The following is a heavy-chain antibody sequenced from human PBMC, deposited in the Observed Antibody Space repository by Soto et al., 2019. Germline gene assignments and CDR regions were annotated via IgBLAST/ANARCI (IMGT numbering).Heavy chain of an antibody. D-gene: IGHD6-6*01. CDR3: ARLYSSSCYFDY. CDR2: IHYTGST. V-gene: IGHV4-39*01. J-gene: IGHJ4*02. Sequence: SETLSLACLVSGCSISSSSYSWGWIRQPPGEGLEWIGTIHYTGSTYYKPSLKSRVTTSVDTSKNQFSLKLSSVTAADTAVYYCARLYSSSCYFDYWGQGTLVTVSS. CDR1: GCSISSSSYS.